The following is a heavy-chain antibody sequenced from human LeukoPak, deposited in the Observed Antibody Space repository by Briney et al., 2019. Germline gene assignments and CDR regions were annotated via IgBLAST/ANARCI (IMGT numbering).Heavy chain of an antibody. CDR1: GYSISSGYY. J-gene: IGHJ4*02. V-gene: IGHV4-38-2*02. CDR2: IYHSGST. Sequence: SETLSLTCTVSGYSISSGYYWGWIRQSPGKGPEWIGSIYHSGSTYYNPSLKSRVTISVDTSKNQFSLKLSSVTAADTAVYYCARENSMDIVATIYFDYWGQGTLVTVSS. CDR3: ARENSMDIVATIYFDY. D-gene: IGHD5-12*01.